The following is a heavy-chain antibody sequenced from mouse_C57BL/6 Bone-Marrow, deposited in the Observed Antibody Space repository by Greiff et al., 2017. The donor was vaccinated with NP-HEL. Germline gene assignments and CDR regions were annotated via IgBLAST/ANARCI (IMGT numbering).Heavy chain of an antibody. V-gene: IGHV1-82*01. CDR2: IYPGDGDT. CDR3: ARRVWDYDAWFAY. J-gene: IGHJ3*01. CDR1: GYAFSSSW. D-gene: IGHD2-4*01. Sequence: QVQLQQSGPELVKPGASVKISCKASGYAFSSSWMNWVKQRPGKGLEWIGRIYPGDGDTNYNGMFKGKATLTADKSSSRAYMQLSSLTSEDAAVYYCARRVWDYDAWFAYWGQGTLVTVSA.